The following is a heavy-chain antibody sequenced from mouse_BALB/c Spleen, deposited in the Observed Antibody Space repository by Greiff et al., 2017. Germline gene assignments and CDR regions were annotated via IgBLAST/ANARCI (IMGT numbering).Heavy chain of an antibody. J-gene: IGHJ4*01. V-gene: IGHV3-5*02. CDR1: GISITTGNYR. Sequence: EVKLEESGPGLVKPSQTVSLTCTVTGISITTGNYRWSWIRQFPGNKLEWIGYIYYSGTITYNPSLTSRTTITRDTSKNQFFLEMNSLTAEDTATYYCARERYGLYAMDYWGQGTSVTVSS. CDR2: IYYSGTI. D-gene: IGHD2-10*02. CDR3: ARERYGLYAMDY.